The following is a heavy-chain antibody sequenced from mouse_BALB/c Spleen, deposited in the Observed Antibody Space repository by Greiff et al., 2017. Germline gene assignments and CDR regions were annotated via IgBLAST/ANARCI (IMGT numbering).Heavy chain of an antibody. Sequence: EVHLVESGGDLVKPGGSLKLSCAASGFTFSSYGMSWVRQTPDKRLEWVATISSGGSYTYYPDSVKGRFTISRDNAKNTLYLQMSSLKSEDTAMYYCARYGVDYWGQGTSVTVSS. D-gene: IGHD1-1*01. CDR1: GFTFSSYG. J-gene: IGHJ4*01. CDR3: ARYGVDY. V-gene: IGHV5-6*01. CDR2: ISSGGSYT.